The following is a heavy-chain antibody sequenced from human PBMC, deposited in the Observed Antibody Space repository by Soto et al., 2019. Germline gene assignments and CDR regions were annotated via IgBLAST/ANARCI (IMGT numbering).Heavy chain of an antibody. J-gene: IGHJ6*03. CDR1: GFTFSSYA. CDR2: ISGSGGST. CDR3: AKDHRGDIVATILYYYYMDV. Sequence: EVQLLESGGGLVQPGGSLRLSCAASGFTFSSYAMSWVRQAPGKGLEWVSAISGSGGSTYYADSVKGRFTISRDNSKNTLDLQNNSLRAEEPAVYYCAKDHRGDIVATILYYYYMDVWGKGTTVTVSS. V-gene: IGHV3-23*01. D-gene: IGHD5-12*01.